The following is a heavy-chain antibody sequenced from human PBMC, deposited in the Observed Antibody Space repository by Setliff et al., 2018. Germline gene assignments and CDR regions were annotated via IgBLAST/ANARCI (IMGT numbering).Heavy chain of an antibody. J-gene: IGHJ4*02. CDR1: GFTFSNAW. CDR3: TTDHPGGGSTW. Sequence: LRLSCAASGFTFSNAWMSWVRQAPGKGLEWVGRIKSKTDGGTTDYAAPMKGRFTISRDDSKNTLYLQMNSLKTEDTAVYYCTTDHPGGGSTWWGQGTLVTVSS. V-gene: IGHV3-15*01. CDR2: IKSKTDGGTT. D-gene: IGHD3-16*01.